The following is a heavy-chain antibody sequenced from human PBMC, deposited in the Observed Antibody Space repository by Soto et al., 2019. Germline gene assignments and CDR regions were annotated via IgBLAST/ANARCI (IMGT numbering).Heavy chain of an antibody. CDR3: ARASVDTAMVWVFHHYYGMDV. Sequence: ASVKVSCKASGYTFTSYGISWVRQAPGQGLEWMGWISAYNGNTNYAQKLQGRVTMTTDTSTSTAYMELRSLRSDDTAVYYCARASVDTAMVWVFHHYYGMDVWGQGTTVTVSS. V-gene: IGHV1-18*01. CDR2: ISAYNGNT. D-gene: IGHD5-18*01. CDR1: GYTFTSYG. J-gene: IGHJ6*02.